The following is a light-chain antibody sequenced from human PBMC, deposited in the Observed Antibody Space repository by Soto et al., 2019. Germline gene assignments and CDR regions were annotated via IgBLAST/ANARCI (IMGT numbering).Light chain of an antibody. CDR2: KAS. V-gene: IGKV1-5*03. Sequence: DIQMTQSPSTLSASVGDRVKITCRASQSISSWLAWYQQKPGKAPKLLIYKASDLESGVPSRFSGSGSGTEFTLTISSPQPDDFATYYCHQYNSYSPPWTFGQGTKVEIK. CDR3: HQYNSYSPPWT. CDR1: QSISSW. J-gene: IGKJ1*01.